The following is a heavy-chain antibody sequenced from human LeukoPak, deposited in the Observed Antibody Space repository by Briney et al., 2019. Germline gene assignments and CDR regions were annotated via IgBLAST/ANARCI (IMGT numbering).Heavy chain of an antibody. CDR3: TSKPMDYYGSGSLDY. CDR2: INSDGSST. Sequence: GGSLRLSCAASGFTFSSYWMHWVRQAPGKGLVWVSRINSDGSSTSYADSVKGRFTISRDNAKNTLYLQMNSLKTEDTAVYYCTSKPMDYYGSGSLDYWGQGALVTVSS. CDR1: GFTFSSYW. D-gene: IGHD3-10*01. V-gene: IGHV3-74*01. J-gene: IGHJ4*02.